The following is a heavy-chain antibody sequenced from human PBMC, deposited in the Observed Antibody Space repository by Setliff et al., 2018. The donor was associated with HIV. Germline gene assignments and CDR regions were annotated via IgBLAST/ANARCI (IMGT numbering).Heavy chain of an antibody. CDR1: GYSISSDYC. CDR3: ARGSRQLTIFGVVFKTNYYFMDV. Sequence: SETLSLTCGVSGYSISSDYCWGWIRQPPGKGLEWIGNMCHGGNNNYYNPSLKSRVTISVDTSKNQFSLTLNSVTAADTAVYYCARGSRQLTIFGVVFKTNYYFMDVWGKGTAVTVSS. J-gene: IGHJ6*03. D-gene: IGHD3-3*01. CDR2: MCHGGNNN. V-gene: IGHV4-38-2*01.